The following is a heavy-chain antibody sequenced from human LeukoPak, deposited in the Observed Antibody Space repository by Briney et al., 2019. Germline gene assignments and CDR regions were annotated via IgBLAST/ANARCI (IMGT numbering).Heavy chain of an antibody. V-gene: IGHV4-31*03. CDR2: IYYSGST. Sequence: PSQTLSLTCTVSGGSISSGGYYWSWIRQHPGKGLEWIGYIYYSGSTYYNPSLKSRVTISVDTSKNQFSLKLSSVTAADTAVYYCARDRTCSSTSCGLHWGQGTLVTVSS. D-gene: IGHD2-2*01. CDR3: ARDRTCSSTSCGLH. CDR1: GGSISSGGYY. J-gene: IGHJ4*02.